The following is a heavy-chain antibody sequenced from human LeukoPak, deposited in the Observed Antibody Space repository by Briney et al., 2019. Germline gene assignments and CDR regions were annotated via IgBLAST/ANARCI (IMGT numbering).Heavy chain of an antibody. Sequence: GASVKVSCKASGYTFTGYYMHWVRQAPGQGLEWMGWINPNSGGTNYAQKFQGRVTMTEDTSTDTAYMELSSLRSEDTAGYYCATEGRTLGEPISGTFDYWGQGTLVTVSS. CDR3: ATEGRTLGEPISGTFDY. V-gene: IGHV1-2*02. D-gene: IGHD3-10*01. CDR1: GYTFTGYY. CDR2: INPNSGGT. J-gene: IGHJ4*02.